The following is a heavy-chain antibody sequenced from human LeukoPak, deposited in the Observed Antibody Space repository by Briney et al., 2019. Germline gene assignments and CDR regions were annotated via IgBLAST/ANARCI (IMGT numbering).Heavy chain of an antibody. CDR3: AMYCSTASCSPFDY. V-gene: IGHV4-39*01. Sequence: SETLSLTCTVSGGSISSSSYYWACIRQPPGKGLEWIGSLHYSGRTVYNPSLNSRGTISADTSKNQFSLKLTSVTAADTAVYYCAMYCSTASCSPFDYWGRGTLVTVSS. D-gene: IGHD2-2*01. CDR1: GGSISSSSYY. CDR2: LHYSGRT. J-gene: IGHJ4*02.